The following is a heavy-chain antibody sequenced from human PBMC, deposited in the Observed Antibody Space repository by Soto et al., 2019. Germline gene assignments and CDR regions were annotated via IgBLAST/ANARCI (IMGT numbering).Heavy chain of an antibody. V-gene: IGHV3-30*18. D-gene: IGHD5-12*01. Sequence: QVQLVESGGGVVQPGRSLRLSCAAAGFTFSNYGMHWVRQAPGKGLEWVAVISYDGSNKYYADSVKGRFTISRDNSKNTLYLQMTSLRAEDTAVYYCAKDRVKIGYVFDYWGQGTVVTVSS. J-gene: IGHJ4*02. CDR1: GFTFSNYG. CDR2: ISYDGSNK. CDR3: AKDRVKIGYVFDY.